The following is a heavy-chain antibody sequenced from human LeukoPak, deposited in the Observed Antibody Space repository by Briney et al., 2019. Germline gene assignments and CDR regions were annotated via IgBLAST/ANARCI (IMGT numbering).Heavy chain of an antibody. Sequence: SETLSLTCTVSGGSISSSSYYWSWIRQPPGKGLEWIGYIYYSGSTYYNPSLKSRVTISVDTSKNQFSLKLSSVTAADTAVYYCAREVTMVRGPLGYWGQGTLVTVSS. D-gene: IGHD3-10*01. V-gene: IGHV4-31*03. CDR2: IYYSGST. J-gene: IGHJ4*02. CDR3: AREVTMVRGPLGY. CDR1: GGSISSSSYY.